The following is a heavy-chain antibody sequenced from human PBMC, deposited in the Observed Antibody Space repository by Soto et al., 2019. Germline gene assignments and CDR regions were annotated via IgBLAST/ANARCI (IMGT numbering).Heavy chain of an antibody. CDR2: RSYDGGSQ. D-gene: IGHD2-15*01. V-gene: IGHV3-30-3*01. CDR3: ARVLVEVTIYSAFHL. Sequence: QVQLVESWGGVVQPGRSLRLSCAASGFTCGRYVIHWLRQAPGKGLDWVAARSYDGGSQYYTDSVKGRFTISRDNSKNPLYLQMSSLRPEDTATYCCARVLVEVTIYSAFHLWGQGIIDTVYS. J-gene: IGHJ3*01. CDR1: GFTCGRYV.